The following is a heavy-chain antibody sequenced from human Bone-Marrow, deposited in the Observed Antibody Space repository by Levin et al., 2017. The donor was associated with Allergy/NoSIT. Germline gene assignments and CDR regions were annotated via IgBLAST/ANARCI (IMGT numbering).Heavy chain of an antibody. CDR1: GFAFSSYS. CDR2: ISSSDTYI. CDR3: ATLVAAESHFDY. Sequence: GGSLRLSCAASGFAFSSYSMNWVRQAPGKGLEWVSSISSSDTYIYYADSVRGRFTISRDNAKNSLYLQMNSLRAEDTAVYYCATLVAAESHFDYWGQGTLVTVSS. V-gene: IGHV3-21*01. J-gene: IGHJ4*02. D-gene: IGHD6-25*01.